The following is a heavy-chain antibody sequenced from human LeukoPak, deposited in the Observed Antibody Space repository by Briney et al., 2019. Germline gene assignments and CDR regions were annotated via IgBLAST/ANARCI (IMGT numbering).Heavy chain of an antibody. V-gene: IGHV3-7*01. Sequence: GGSLRLSCAASGFTFGSYWMSWVRQAPGQGLEWVANIKQGGSDKYYVDSVKGRFTISRDNAKNSLYLQMNSLRAEDTAVYYCAREGSSGWYWDYRGQGTLVTVSS. CDR1: GFTFGSYW. CDR2: IKQGGSDK. J-gene: IGHJ4*02. D-gene: IGHD6-19*01. CDR3: AREGSSGWYWDY.